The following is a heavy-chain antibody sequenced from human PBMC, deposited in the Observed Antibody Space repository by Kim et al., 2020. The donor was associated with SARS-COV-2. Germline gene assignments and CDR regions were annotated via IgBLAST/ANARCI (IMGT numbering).Heavy chain of an antibody. CDR3: AKDPRGYRYGSFYYMDV. CDR1: GFTFSTFG. V-gene: IGHV3-30*18. Sequence: GGSLRLSCAASGFTFSTFGMHWVRQAPGRGLEWVAAISHDGIIKYYADSVKGRFTIYRDNSKNTLYLQVSSLRADDTAVYYRAKDPRGYRYGSFYYMDV. J-gene: IGHJ6*03. CDR2: ISHDGIIK. D-gene: IGHD5-18*01.